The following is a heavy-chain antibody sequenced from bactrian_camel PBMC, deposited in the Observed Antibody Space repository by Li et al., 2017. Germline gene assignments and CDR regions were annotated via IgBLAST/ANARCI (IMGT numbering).Heavy chain of an antibody. V-gene: IGHV3S40*01. Sequence: VQLVESGGGSVQPGGSLTLSCAASGFNFRGSHMSWQRQAPGKELEWVSSIFNDGVFKTYADSVKGRFTISRDNDKRRVYLQMESLRPEDSADYFCAANPPRQPRDDDEPSCDEYREWGQGTQVTVS. CDR1: GFNFRGSH. CDR3: AANPPRQPRDDDEPSCDEYRE. D-gene: IGHD4*01. CDR2: IFNDGVFK. J-gene: IGHJ4*01.